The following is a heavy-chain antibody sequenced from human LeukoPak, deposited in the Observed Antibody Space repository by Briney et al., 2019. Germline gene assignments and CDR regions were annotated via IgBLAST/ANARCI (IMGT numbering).Heavy chain of an antibody. CDR1: GFAFSSYG. CDR2: ISYDGRNK. J-gene: IGHJ4*02. Sequence: GRSLRLSCAASGFAFSSYGMHWVRQAPGKGLGWVAVISYDGRNKYYADSVKGRFTISRDSSKNTLYLQMNSLRPEDTAMYYCAKDYCSGSCYSDYWGQGTLVTVSS. V-gene: IGHV3-30*18. D-gene: IGHD2-15*01. CDR3: AKDYCSGSCYSDY.